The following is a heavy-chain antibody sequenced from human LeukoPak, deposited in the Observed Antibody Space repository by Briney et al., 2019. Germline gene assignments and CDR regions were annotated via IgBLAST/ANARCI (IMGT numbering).Heavy chain of an antibody. Sequence: SETLSLTCTVSGGSISGHYWSWIRQSPGRGLEWIGNIYNSGSTNYNPSLNSRVTISIDTSKNQLSLKMSSLTAADTAVYYCARQAQDGTNKYFDHWGQGTLVTVSS. CDR1: GGSISGHY. CDR3: ARQAQDGTNKYFDH. J-gene: IGHJ4*02. CDR2: IYNSGST. V-gene: IGHV4-59*08. D-gene: IGHD1-7*01.